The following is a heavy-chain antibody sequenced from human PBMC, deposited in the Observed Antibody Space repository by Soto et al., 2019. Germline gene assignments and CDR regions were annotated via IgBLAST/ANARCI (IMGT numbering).Heavy chain of an antibody. J-gene: IGHJ4*02. CDR2: INPKSGGT. CDR3: AREVATGGGGEGLDY. CDR1: GDTFTANY. D-gene: IGHD5-12*01. V-gene: IGHV1-2*02. Sequence: ASVKVSCKASGDTFTANYIHWVRQAPGQGLEWMGWINPKSGGTKYPQKFQGRVTMTRDTSLSTVYMTLTRLTSDDTAVYYCAREVATGGGGEGLDYWGQGTLVTVSS.